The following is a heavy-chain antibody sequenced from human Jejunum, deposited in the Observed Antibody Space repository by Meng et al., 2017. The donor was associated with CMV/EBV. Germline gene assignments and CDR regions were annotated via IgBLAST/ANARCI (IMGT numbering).Heavy chain of an antibody. V-gene: IGHV3-30*02. J-gene: IGHJ4*02. CDR2: LRYNGNNK. CDR3: AKDRPRFYDSWSGYFDS. CDR1: TVSSNY. Sequence: TVSSNYMSWVRQAPGKGLEWVAFLRYNGNNKYYADSVKGRFTISRDNFKNTLSLQMSSLRPEDTAVYFCAKDRPRFYDSWSGYFDSWGQGTLVTVSS. D-gene: IGHD3-3*01.